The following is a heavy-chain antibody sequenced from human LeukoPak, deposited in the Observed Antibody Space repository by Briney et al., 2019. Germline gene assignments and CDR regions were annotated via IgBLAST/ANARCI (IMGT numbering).Heavy chain of an antibody. CDR2: ISWNSGSI. V-gene: IGHV3-9*01. D-gene: IGHD3-22*01. Sequence: GGSLRLSCAASGFTFDDYAMHWVRQAPGKGLEWVSGISWNSGSIGYADSVKGRFTISRDNSKNTLYLQMNSLRAEDTAVYYCASGHYYDSSGYYPISKWGQGTLVTVSS. CDR1: GFTFDDYA. J-gene: IGHJ4*02. CDR3: ASGHYYDSSGYYPISK.